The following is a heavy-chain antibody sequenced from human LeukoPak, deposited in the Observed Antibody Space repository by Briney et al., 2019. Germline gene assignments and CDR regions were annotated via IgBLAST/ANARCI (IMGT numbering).Heavy chain of an antibody. J-gene: IGHJ4*02. D-gene: IGHD3-10*01. CDR1: GGSISSYY. V-gene: IGHV4-59*01. CDR2: IFYSGST. CDR3: AREIYYGSGFYFDY. Sequence: SETLSLTCTVSGGSISSYYWSWIRRPPGKGLEWIGYIFYSGSTNYNPSLKSRVTISVDTSKNQFSLKLSSVTAADTALYYCAREIYYGSGFYFDYWGQGTLVTVSS.